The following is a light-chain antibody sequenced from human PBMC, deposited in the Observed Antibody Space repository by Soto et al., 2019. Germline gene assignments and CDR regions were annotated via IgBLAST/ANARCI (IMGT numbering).Light chain of an antibody. CDR3: HQRKSWPRT. Sequence: EIVLTQSPATLSSSPGERATLSCRASQTVSNKLAWYQHKPGQAPSLLIYDTSNRATGIPARFSGSGSGTDFTLTISSLEPEDFAVYYCHQRKSWPRTFGQGTKVEIK. CDR1: QTVSNK. J-gene: IGKJ1*01. V-gene: IGKV3-11*01. CDR2: DTS.